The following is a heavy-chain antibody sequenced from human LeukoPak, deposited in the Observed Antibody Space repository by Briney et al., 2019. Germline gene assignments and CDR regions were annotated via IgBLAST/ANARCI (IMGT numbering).Heavy chain of an antibody. V-gene: IGHV4-39*01. J-gene: IGHJ4*02. CDR3: ARQDSITIFGVGLAYFDY. Sequence: SETLSLTCTVSGGSISSSSYYWGWIRQPPGKGLEWIGSIYYSGSTYYNPSLKSRVTISVDTSKNQSSLKLSSVTAADTAVYYCARQDSITIFGVGLAYFDYWGQGTLVTVSS. CDR1: GGSISSSSYY. D-gene: IGHD3-3*01. CDR2: IYYSGST.